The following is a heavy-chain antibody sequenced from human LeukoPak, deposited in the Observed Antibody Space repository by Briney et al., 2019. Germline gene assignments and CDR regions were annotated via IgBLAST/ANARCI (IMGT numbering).Heavy chain of an antibody. CDR1: GFTFSSYA. D-gene: IGHD3-10*01. CDR2: ISYDGSSE. Sequence: GGSLRLSCAASGFTFSSYAMHWVRQAPGQGLEWVAVISYDGSSEYYADSVKGRFIIFRDNSKNTLYLQMNSLRAEDTAVYYCARDPLTYGSGRYYQAFDYWGQGTLVTVSS. J-gene: IGHJ4*02. CDR3: ARDPLTYGSGRYYQAFDY. V-gene: IGHV3-30-3*01.